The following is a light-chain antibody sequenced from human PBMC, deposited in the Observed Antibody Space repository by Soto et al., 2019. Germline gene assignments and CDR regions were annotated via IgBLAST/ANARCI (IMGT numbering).Light chain of an antibody. V-gene: IGKV1-5*03. CDR3: QQHNSYSRT. Sequence: DIQMTQSPSTLSASVGDRVTITCRASQSISSWLAWDQQKPGKAPKLLIYKASSLESGVPSRFSGSGSGTEFTLTISSLQPDDFATYYCQQHNSYSRTFGQGTKLEIK. CDR1: QSISSW. J-gene: IGKJ2*01. CDR2: KAS.